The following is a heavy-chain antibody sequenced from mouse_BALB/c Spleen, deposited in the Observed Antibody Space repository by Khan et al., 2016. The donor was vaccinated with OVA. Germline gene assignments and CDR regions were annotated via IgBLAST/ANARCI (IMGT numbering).Heavy chain of an antibody. D-gene: IGHD4-1*01. J-gene: IGHJ3*01. CDR2: IYPGNTDT. CDR3: TSRNWDVAWFAY. CDR1: GYTFTSYW. V-gene: IGHV1-5*01. Sequence: EVQLQESGPVLARPGASVKMSCKASGYTFTSYWMHWVKQRPGQGLEWIGDIYPGNTDTTYNQKFKGKAKLTAVTSTSTAYMELSSLTNEDSAVYYCTSRNWDVAWFAYWGQGTLVTVSA.